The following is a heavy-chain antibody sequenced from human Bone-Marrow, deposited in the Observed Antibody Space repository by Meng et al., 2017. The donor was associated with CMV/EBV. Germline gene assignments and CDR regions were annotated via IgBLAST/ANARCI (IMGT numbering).Heavy chain of an antibody. J-gene: IGHJ3*02. Sequence: GESLKISCKVSGYTLTELSMHWVRQAPGKGLEWMGGFDPEDGETIYAQKFQGRVTMTEDTSTDTAYMELSSLRSEDTAVYYCARGYSYVDAFDIWGQGTMVTVSS. CDR2: FDPEDGET. D-gene: IGHD5-18*01. V-gene: IGHV1-24*01. CDR3: ARGYSYVDAFDI. CDR1: GYTLTELS.